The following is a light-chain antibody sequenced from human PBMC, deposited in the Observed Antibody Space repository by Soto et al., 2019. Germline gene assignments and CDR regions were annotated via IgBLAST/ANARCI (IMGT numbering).Light chain of an antibody. CDR1: SSDVGSYNC. V-gene: IGLV2-8*01. Sequence: QSALTQPPSASGSPGQSVTISCTGTSSDVGSYNCVSWYQQHPGKAPKLMIYEVNKRPSGVPDRFSGSKSGNTASLTVSGLQAEDEDDYYCSSYAGSNHSPYVFGTGTKVTVL. CDR3: SSYAGSNHSPYV. J-gene: IGLJ1*01. CDR2: EVN.